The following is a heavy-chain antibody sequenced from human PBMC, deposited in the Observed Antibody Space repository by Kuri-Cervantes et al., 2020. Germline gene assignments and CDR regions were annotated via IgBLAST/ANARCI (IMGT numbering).Heavy chain of an antibody. D-gene: IGHD6-13*01. Sequence: GESLKISCKGSGYSFTSYWIGWVRQMPGKGLEWMGIIYPGDSDTRYSPSFQGQVTISADKFISTAYLQRSSLKASDTAMYYCARRQPSEAFDIWGQGTMVTVSS. CDR3: ARRQPSEAFDI. J-gene: IGHJ3*02. V-gene: IGHV5-51*01. CDR2: IYPGDSDT. CDR1: GYSFTSYW.